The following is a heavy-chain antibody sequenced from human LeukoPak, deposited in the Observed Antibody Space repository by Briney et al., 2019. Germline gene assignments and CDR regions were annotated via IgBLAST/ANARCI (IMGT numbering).Heavy chain of an antibody. V-gene: IGHV4-38-2*02. CDR3: ARTAVPGSGSYQYYFDY. CDR2: IYHSGST. Sequence: SSETLSLTCTVSGYSISSGYYWGWIRQPPGKGLEWIGSIYHSGSTYYNPSLKSRVTISVDTSKNQFSLKLSSVTAADTAVYYCARTAVPGSGSYQYYFDYWGQGTLVTVSS. CDR1: GYSISSGYY. J-gene: IGHJ4*02. D-gene: IGHD1-26*01.